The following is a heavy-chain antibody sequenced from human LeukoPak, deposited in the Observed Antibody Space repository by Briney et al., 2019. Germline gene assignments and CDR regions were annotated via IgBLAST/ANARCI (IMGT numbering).Heavy chain of an antibody. CDR1: GYGFTNYW. D-gene: IGHD1-1*01. Sequence: GESLKISCKGSGYGFTNYWIGWVRQMPGKGLEWMGIIYPGDSDTRYSPSFQGQVTISADKSISTAYVHWNSLKASDSAMYYCARLVGYLGYSFESWGQGTLVTVSS. CDR3: ARLVGYLGYSFES. V-gene: IGHV5-51*01. J-gene: IGHJ4*02. CDR2: IYPGDSDT.